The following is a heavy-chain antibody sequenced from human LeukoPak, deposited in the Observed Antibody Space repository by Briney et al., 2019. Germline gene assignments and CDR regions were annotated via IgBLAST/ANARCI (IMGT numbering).Heavy chain of an antibody. CDR2: IWYDGSNK. Sequence: GGSLRLSCAASGFTFSSYGMHWVRQAPAKGLEWAAVIWYDGSNKYYADSVKGRFTISRDNSKNTLYLQMNSLRAEDTAVYYCASSITGTTNMGIDYWGQGTLVTVSS. D-gene: IGHD1-20*01. V-gene: IGHV3-33*01. CDR1: GFTFSSYG. CDR3: ASSITGTTNMGIDY. J-gene: IGHJ4*02.